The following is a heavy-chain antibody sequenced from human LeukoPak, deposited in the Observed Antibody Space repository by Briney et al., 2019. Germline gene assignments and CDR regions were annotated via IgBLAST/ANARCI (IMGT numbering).Heavy chain of an antibody. J-gene: IGHJ5*02. D-gene: IGHD2-15*01. CDR2: IYNSVST. CDR1: GDSITTYTYY. CDR3: AINSSQIVVVSPGERQNSFDP. V-gene: IGHV4-39*07. Sequence: PSETLSLTCTVSGDSITTYTYYWAWIRQAPGKGLEWIGSIYNSVSTHYNPSLKSRVTLSIDTSKNQFSLSLRSVTAADTAVYYCAINSSQIVVVSPGERQNSFDPWGQGTRVTVSS.